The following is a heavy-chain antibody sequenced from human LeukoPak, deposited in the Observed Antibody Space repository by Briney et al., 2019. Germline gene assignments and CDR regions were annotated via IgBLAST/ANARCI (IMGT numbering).Heavy chain of an antibody. J-gene: IGHJ4*02. V-gene: IGHV4-4*07. D-gene: IGHD6-19*01. Sequence: SETLSLTCTVSGGSISSYYWSWIRQPAGKGLEWIGRIFSSGSTNFHPSLNSRVTMSIDTSKNQFSLNLTSVTAADTAVYYCARRIGSGWYDYWGQGTLVTVSS. CDR3: ARRIGSGWYDY. CDR2: IFSSGST. CDR1: GGSISSYY.